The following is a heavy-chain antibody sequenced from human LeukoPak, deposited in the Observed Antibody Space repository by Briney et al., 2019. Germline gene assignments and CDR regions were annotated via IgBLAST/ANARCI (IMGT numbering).Heavy chain of an antibody. CDR2: ISYSGST. D-gene: IGHD1-26*01. CDR3: ATRRVGATFDY. Sequence: SETLSLTCTVSGGSATSGSSYWSWIRQPPGKGLEWIGCISYSGSTNYNPSLRSRVTMSLDTSKNQFSLTLSSVTAADTAVYFCATRRVGATFDYWGQGTLVTVSS. CDR1: GGSATSGSSY. V-gene: IGHV4-61*01. J-gene: IGHJ4*02.